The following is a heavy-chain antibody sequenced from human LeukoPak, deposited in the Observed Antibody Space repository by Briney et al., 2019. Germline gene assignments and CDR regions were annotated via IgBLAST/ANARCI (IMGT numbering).Heavy chain of an antibody. Sequence: GGSLRLSCAASGFTFSDHYMVWLRQAPGKGLEWVSSIHNGGTYINYADSVRGRFTISRDNAKNSLYLQMNSLRPEDTAVYFCARDRDVVVVDAHYDAFDIWGQGTRVTVSS. CDR1: GFTFSDHY. J-gene: IGHJ3*02. CDR3: ARDRDVVVVDAHYDAFDI. V-gene: IGHV3-11*01. D-gene: IGHD2-15*01. CDR2: IHNGGTYI.